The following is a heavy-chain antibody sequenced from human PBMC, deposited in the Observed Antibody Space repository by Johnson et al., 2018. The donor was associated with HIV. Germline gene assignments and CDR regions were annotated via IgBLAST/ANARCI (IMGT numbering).Heavy chain of an antibody. J-gene: IGHJ3*02. CDR3: ARVRWQIQSVDVFDI. V-gene: IGHV3-33*08. CDR2: TRYDGSDE. Sequence: QMQLVESGGGVVQPGRSLRLSCAASGFTFSSYAMHWVRQAQGVGLEWVAFTRYDGSDEFYADSVKGRFTISRDNAKNSLYLQMDSLRAEDTAVYYCARVRWQIQSVDVFDIWGQGTMVTVSS. D-gene: IGHD5-24*01. CDR1: GFTFSSYA.